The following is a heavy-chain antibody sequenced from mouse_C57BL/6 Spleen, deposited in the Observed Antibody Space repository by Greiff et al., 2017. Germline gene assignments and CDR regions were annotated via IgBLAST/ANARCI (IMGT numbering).Heavy chain of an antibody. D-gene: IGHD6-1*01. J-gene: IGHJ3*01. Sequence: VQLQQSGAELVKPGASVKLSCKASGYTFTSSWMHWVKQRPGRGLEWIGTIDPNSGGTKYNEKFKSKATLTVDKPSSTAYLQLSSLTSEDSAVYCCASAASGYGFAYWGQGTPVTVSA. CDR1: GYTFTSSW. V-gene: IGHV1-72*01. CDR3: ASAASGYGFAY. CDR2: IDPNSGGT.